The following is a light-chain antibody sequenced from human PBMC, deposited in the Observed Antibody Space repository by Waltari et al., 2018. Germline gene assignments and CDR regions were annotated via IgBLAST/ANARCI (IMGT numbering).Light chain of an antibody. J-gene: IGKJ2*01. CDR2: RSS. CDR3: QQYSSYGKYT. Sequence: DIQVTQSPSTLSASVGDRVTIPCRASQAIDTSLAWYQQKPGKAPNLLIYRSSTLEGGVSSRFSGSGSGTDFTLTISSLQPDDFATYYCQQYSSYGKYTFGQGTKLEIK. V-gene: IGKV1-5*03. CDR1: QAIDTS.